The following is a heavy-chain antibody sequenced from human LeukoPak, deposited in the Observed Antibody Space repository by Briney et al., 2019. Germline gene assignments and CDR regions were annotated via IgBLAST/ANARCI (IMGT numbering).Heavy chain of an antibody. CDR2: IYSSGST. D-gene: IGHD3-16*01. Sequence: SETLSLTCAVYGGSFSGYYWSWIRQPAGKGLEWIGRIYSSGSTNSHPALKSRVTMSVDTSKNQVSLMLSSVTAADTAVYFCARENRYASYALDYWGQGALVTVSS. CDR1: GGSFSGYY. J-gene: IGHJ4*02. CDR3: ARENRYASYALDY. V-gene: IGHV4-59*10.